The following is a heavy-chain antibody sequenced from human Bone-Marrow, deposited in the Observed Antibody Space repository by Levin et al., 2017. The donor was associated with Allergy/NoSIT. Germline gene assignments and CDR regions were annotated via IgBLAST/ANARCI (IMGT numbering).Heavy chain of an antibody. CDR1: GFTLSKTN. CDR2: ISGSGSTM. D-gene: IGHD3-22*01. CDR3: ATDRSYDRRGYIDY. V-gene: IGHV3-48*02. Sequence: GGSLRLSCAASGFTLSKTNMVWVRQAPGKGLEWVSSISGSGSTMYYADSVRGRFTVSRDTAKSSLYLKMNSLRDDDTAVYYCATDRSYDRRGYIDYWGQGALVTVSS. J-gene: IGHJ4*02.